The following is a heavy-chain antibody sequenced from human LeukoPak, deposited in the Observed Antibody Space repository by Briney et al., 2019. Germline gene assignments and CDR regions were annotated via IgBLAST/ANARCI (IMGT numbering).Heavy chain of an antibody. D-gene: IGHD3-10*01. CDR2: FNPTSGGT. Sequence: SVKVSRKASGYTLTGYYMNWVRQAAGQGLEWMGRFNPTSGGTNYAQKFQGRVTMTRDTSISTAYRELSRLRCDAPALYYFSRDRETYGSGSYYIDYWGQGTLVTVSS. CDR1: GYTLTGYY. V-gene: IGHV1-2*06. J-gene: IGHJ4*02. CDR3: SRDRETYGSGSYYIDY.